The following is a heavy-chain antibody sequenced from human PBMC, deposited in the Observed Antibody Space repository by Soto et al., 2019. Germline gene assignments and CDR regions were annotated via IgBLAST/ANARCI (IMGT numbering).Heavy chain of an antibody. D-gene: IGHD3-10*01. CDR3: ARGYYYDSGSALPY. CDR1: SGSFSTYY. V-gene: IGHV4-34*01. J-gene: IGHJ4*02. CDR2: INQSGST. Sequence: QVQLQQWGAGLLKPSETLSLTCAVYSGSFSTYYWNWIRQPPGKGLEWIGEINQSGSTNYNPSLKSRVTISVDTSKNQFSLKLNSVTAADTAVYYWARGYYYDSGSALPYWGQGTLVTVSS.